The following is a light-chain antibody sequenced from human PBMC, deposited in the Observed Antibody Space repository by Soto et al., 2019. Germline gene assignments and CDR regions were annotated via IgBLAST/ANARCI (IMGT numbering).Light chain of an antibody. CDR2: AAS. CDR3: QEYKTAPFI. J-gene: IGKJ3*01. CDR1: QGISNY. Sequence: DIQMTQSPSSLSAFVGDRVTITCRASQGISNYLAWYQQKPGRVPTLLIYAASTLRSGVPSWFSGSGSGTDFTLTISSLQPEDVASYYCQEYKTAPFIFGPGTKVDIK. V-gene: IGKV1-27*01.